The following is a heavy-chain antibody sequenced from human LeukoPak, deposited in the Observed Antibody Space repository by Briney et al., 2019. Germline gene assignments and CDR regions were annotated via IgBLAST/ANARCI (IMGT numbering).Heavy chain of an antibody. Sequence: PGGSLRLSCAASGFTFSDAWMSWVRQAPGKGMEWVGRIKSEADYGTPAVGTTAYAAPVKGRFTISRDDSKNTLYLQMNSLKIEDTAVYYCATDYRFVRWSGVDYFEYWGRGTLVTVSS. D-gene: IGHD3-3*01. CDR2: IKSEADYGTPAVGTT. CDR3: ATDYRFVRWSGVDYFEY. CDR1: GFTFSDAW. J-gene: IGHJ4*02. V-gene: IGHV3-15*01.